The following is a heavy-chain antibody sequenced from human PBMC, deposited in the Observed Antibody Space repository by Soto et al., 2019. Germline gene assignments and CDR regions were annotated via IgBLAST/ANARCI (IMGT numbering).Heavy chain of an antibody. J-gene: IGHJ4*02. D-gene: IGHD1-26*01. Sequence: EVQLLESGGGLVQPGGSLRLSCAASGFTFSSYAMRWVRQAPVKGLEWVSAISGSGDSKYYADSVKGRFTISRDNSKNTLYLQMNRLSAEDTAVYYCARRGSGSYYDYWGQGTLVTVSS. CDR2: ISGSGDSK. V-gene: IGHV3-23*01. CDR1: GFTFSSYA. CDR3: ARRGSGSYYDY.